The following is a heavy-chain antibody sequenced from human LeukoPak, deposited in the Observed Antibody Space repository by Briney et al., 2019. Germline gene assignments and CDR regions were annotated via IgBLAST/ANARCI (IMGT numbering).Heavy chain of an antibody. V-gene: IGHV1-69*06. CDR2: IIPIFGTA. Sequence: SVKVSCKASGGTFSSYAISWVRQAPGQGLEWMGGIIPIFGTANYAQKFQGRVTITADKSTSTAYMELSSLRSEDTAVYYCAREETLLASLPWFDPWAREPWSPSPQ. D-gene: IGHD2-15*01. CDR1: GGTFSSYA. CDR3: AREETLLASLPWFDP. J-gene: IGHJ5*02.